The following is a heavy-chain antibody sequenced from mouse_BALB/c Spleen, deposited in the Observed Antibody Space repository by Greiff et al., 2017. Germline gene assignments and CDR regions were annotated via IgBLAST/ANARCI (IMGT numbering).Heavy chain of an antibody. CDR1: GFTFSCYT. CDR3: ARPGSSAWFAY. CDR2: ISNGGGST. D-gene: IGHD1-3*01. J-gene: IGHJ3*01. Sequence: DVKLVESGGGLVQPGGSLKLSCAASGFTFSCYTMSWVRQTPEKRLEWVAYISNGGGSTYYPDTVKGRFIISRDSAKNTLYLQMSSLKSENTAMYYCARPGSSAWFAYWGQGTLVTVSA. V-gene: IGHV5-12-2*01.